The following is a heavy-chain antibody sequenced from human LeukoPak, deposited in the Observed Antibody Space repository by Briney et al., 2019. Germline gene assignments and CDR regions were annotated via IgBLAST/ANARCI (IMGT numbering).Heavy chain of an antibody. CDR2: ISSSSSYI. CDR3: ARVRVFAKLSAVRPREVNCFDP. V-gene: IGHV3-21*04. D-gene: IGHD2-8*01. CDR1: GFTFSSYS. J-gene: IGHJ5*02. Sequence: GGSLRLSCAASGFTFSSYSMNWVRQAPGKGLEWVSSISSSSSYIYYADSVKGRFTISRDNSKNTLYLQMNNLRAEDTAVYYCARVRVFAKLSAVRPREVNCFDPWGQGTLVTVSS.